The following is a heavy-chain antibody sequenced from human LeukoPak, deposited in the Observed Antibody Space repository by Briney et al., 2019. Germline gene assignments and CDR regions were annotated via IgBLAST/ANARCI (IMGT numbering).Heavy chain of an antibody. J-gene: IGHJ4*02. CDR3: ARVPSRYSSGWTFDY. V-gene: IGHV4-30-4*01. CDR2: MSYSGST. D-gene: IGHD6-19*01. CDR1: GGSISEGDYY. Sequence: SQTLSLTCTVSGGSISEGDYYWSWIRQSPGKGLEWIGYMSYSGSTYYSPSLKSRATISIDTSKNQFSLRLSSVTAADTAVYYCARVPSRYSSGWTFDYWGQGTLVTVSS.